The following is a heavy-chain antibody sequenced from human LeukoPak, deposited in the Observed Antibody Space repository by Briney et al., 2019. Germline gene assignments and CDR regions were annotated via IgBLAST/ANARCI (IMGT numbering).Heavy chain of an antibody. CDR2: IKQDGSEK. Sequence: GGSLRLSCAASGFTFSNAWMSWVRQAPGKGLEWVANIKQDGSEKYYVDSVKGRFTISRDNAKNSLYLQMNSLRAEDTAVYYCARGRRDGYNYVRYWGQGTLVTVSS. CDR1: GFTFSNAW. V-gene: IGHV3-7*01. J-gene: IGHJ4*02. CDR3: ARGRRDGYNYVRY. D-gene: IGHD5-24*01.